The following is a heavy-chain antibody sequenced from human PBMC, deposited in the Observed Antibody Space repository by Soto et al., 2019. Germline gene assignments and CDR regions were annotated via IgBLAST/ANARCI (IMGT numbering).Heavy chain of an antibody. Sequence: ASVKVSCKASGGTFSSYAISWVRQAPGQGLEWMGGISPNNGKANYAQKLQGRVTMTTDTSTSTAYMELRSLRSDDTAVYYCASDAAVGLFDYWGQGTLVTVS. V-gene: IGHV1-18*01. CDR2: ISPNNGKA. CDR3: ASDAAVGLFDY. J-gene: IGHJ4*02. D-gene: IGHD1-26*01. CDR1: GGTFSSYA.